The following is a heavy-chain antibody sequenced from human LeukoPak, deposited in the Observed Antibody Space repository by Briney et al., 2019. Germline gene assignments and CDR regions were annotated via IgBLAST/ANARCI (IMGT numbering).Heavy chain of an antibody. CDR3: ARENRLLWFGELMNWFDP. J-gene: IGHJ5*02. V-gene: IGHV3-7*01. Sequence: GGSLRLSCAASGFTFSSYWMSWVRQAPGKGLEWVANIKQDGREKYYVDSVKGRFTISRENAKNSLYLQMNSLRAEDTAVYYCARENRLLWFGELMNWFDPWGQGTLVTVSS. CDR2: IKQDGREK. CDR1: GFTFSSYW. D-gene: IGHD3-10*01.